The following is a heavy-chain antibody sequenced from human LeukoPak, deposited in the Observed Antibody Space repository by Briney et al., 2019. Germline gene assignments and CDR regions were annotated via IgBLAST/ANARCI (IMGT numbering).Heavy chain of an antibody. D-gene: IGHD3-22*01. CDR2: ISGSGGST. Sequence: GGSLRLSCAASGFTFSSYAMSWVRQAPGKGLEWISAISGSGGSTYYADSVKGRFTISRDNSKNTLYLQMNSLRAEDTAVYYCAKLLYRITTIAIPGWFDPWGQGTLVTVSS. J-gene: IGHJ5*02. CDR3: AKLLYRITTIAIPGWFDP. V-gene: IGHV3-23*01. CDR1: GFTFSSYA.